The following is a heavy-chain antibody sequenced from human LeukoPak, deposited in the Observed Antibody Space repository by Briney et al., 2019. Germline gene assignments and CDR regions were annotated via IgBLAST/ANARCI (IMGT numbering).Heavy chain of an antibody. J-gene: IGHJ5*02. V-gene: IGHV3-23*01. CDR1: GFTFSSYA. D-gene: IGHD6-13*01. CDR3: AKVEQQLVLYDWFDP. Sequence: PGGSLRLSCAASGFTFSSYAMSWVRQAPGKGLEWVSAISGSGGSTYYADSVKGRFTISRDNSKNTLYLQMNSLRAEDTAVYYCAKVEQQLVLYDWFDPWGQGTLVTVSS. CDR2: ISGSGGST.